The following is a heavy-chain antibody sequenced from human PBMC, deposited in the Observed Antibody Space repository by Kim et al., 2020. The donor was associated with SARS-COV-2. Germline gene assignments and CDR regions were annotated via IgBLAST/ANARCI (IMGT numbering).Heavy chain of an antibody. V-gene: IGHV5-51*01. J-gene: IGHJ4*02. D-gene: IGHD1-26*01. Sequence: PSFQGQVTISADKSISTAYLQWSSLKASDTAMYYCARSPAGIVGAEPFDYWGQGTLVTVSS. CDR3: ARSPAGIVGAEPFDY.